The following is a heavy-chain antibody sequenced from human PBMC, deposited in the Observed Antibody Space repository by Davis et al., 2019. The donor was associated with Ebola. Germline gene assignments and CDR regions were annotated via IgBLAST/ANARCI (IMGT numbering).Heavy chain of an antibody. CDR3: ARECGSSSTCQGFDY. D-gene: IGHD2-2*01. J-gene: IGHJ4*02. V-gene: IGHV1-8*03. CDR2: VSGNNGKT. Sequence: ASVKVSCKASGYSFTHYSFSWVRQAPGQGLEWMGWVSGNNGKTDYAQKFQGRVTITRNTSITTAYMELSSLRSDDTAVYYCARECGSSSTCQGFDYWGQGTLVTVSS. CDR1: GYSFTHYS.